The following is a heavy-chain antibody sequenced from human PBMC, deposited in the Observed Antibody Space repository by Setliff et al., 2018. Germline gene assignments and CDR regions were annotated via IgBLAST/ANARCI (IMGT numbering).Heavy chain of an antibody. V-gene: IGHV3-64*01. CDR1: GFSFSSYA. D-gene: IGHD5-18*01. CDR2: ISSDGGST. Sequence: GGSLRLSCAASGFSFSSYAMHWVRQAQGKGLEYVSAISSDGGSTYYANSVKDRFTISRDNSKNTLWLQMGSLRAEDMAVYYCARDDYNYGYNSWGQGTLVTVSS. CDR3: ARDDYNYGYNS. J-gene: IGHJ4*02.